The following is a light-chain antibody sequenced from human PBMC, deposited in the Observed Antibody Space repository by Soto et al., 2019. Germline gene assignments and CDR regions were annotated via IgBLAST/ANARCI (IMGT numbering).Light chain of an antibody. J-gene: IGKJ1*01. CDR3: MQGTHWPPWT. CDR1: QSLVHSDGNTY. Sequence: DVVMTQSPLSLPVTLGQPASISCRSSQSLVHSDGNTYLTWFQQRPGQSPRRLIYRVSNRDSGVPDRFSGSGSGTDFTLEISRVEAEDVGVYYCMQGTHWPPWTFGQGTKVEIK. CDR2: RVS. V-gene: IGKV2-30*02.